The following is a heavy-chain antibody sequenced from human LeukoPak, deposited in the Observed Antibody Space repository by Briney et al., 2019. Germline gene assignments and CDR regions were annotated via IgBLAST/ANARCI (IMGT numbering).Heavy chain of an antibody. D-gene: IGHD6-13*01. CDR1: GFTFSSYW. CDR2: INSDGSST. J-gene: IGHJ4*02. Sequence: GGSLRLSCAASGFTFSSYWMHWVRQAPGKGLVWVSRINSDGSSTIYADSVKGRFTISRDNAKNTLYLQMNSLRVEDTAVYYCARGILGQQLAEGYWGQGTLVTVSS. CDR3: ARGILGQQLAEGY. V-gene: IGHV3-74*01.